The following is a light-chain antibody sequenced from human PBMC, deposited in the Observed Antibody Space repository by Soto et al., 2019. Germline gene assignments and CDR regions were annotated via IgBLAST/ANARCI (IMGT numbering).Light chain of an antibody. J-gene: IGKJ4*01. CDR2: DAS. Sequence: EIVMTQSPATLSVSPGERATLSCRASQSVSSNFAWYQQKPGQAPRLLIYDASTRATGIPARFSGSGSGTEFTLTISSLQSEDFAVYYCQQYGSSPPLTFGGGTKVDIK. V-gene: IGKV3-15*01. CDR1: QSVSSN. CDR3: QQYGSSPPLT.